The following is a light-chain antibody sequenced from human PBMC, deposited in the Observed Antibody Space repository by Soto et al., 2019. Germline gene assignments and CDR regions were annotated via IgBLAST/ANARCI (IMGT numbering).Light chain of an antibody. Sequence: IVMTPSPAPLSVSPGERATFSCRASQSVSSNLAGYQQTPGQAPRLLIYGASLRATGIPARFCGGGCGTDVTITISSLQTGDVATYYCHQYNSAPLTFGGGTKVHI. CDR2: GAS. CDR3: HQYNSAPLT. J-gene: IGKJ4*01. V-gene: IGKV3-15*01. CDR1: QSVSSN.